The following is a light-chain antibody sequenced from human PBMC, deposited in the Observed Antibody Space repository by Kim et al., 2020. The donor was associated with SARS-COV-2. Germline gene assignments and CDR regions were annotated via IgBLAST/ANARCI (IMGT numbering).Light chain of an antibody. Sequence: TVNFNSRLIVLFTSHNQISLASYHPTPLPPPKLLICCASTREPGVPDRFRGRGSGTDFTITITSLQAYDVSTYYCQQYYSHIFTFGGGTKV. J-gene: IGKJ4*01. CDR1: LIVLFTSHNQIS. CDR2: CAS. CDR3: QQYYSHIFT. V-gene: IGKV4-1*01.